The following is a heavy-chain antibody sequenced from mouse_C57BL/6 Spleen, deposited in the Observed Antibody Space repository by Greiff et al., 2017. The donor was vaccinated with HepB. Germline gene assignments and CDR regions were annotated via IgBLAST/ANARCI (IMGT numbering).Heavy chain of an antibody. CDR3: ARYTGEYSTNWYFDV. Sequence: VQLQQSGAELAKPGASVKLSCKASGYTFTSYWMHWVKQRPGQGLEWIGYINPSSGYTKYNQKFKDKATLTEDKSSSTAYMQLSSLTYDDSAVYYCARYTGEYSTNWYFDVWGTGTTVTVSS. J-gene: IGHJ1*03. CDR1: GYTFTSYW. CDR2: INPSSGYT. V-gene: IGHV1-7*01. D-gene: IGHD2-5*01.